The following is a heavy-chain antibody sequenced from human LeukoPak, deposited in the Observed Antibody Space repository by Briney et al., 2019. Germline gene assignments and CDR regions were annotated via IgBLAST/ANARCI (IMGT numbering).Heavy chain of an antibody. Sequence: GGSLRLSCAASGFTFEHYGMSWVRQAPGKGLEWVSGITWDVAKIGYADSVKGRFTISRDNAKKSLYAQMHSLRAEDTALYYCATSDQIIMMDAFDIWGQGTMVIVSS. J-gene: IGHJ3*02. CDR3: ATSDQIIMMDAFDI. D-gene: IGHD3-16*01. V-gene: IGHV3-20*04. CDR2: ITWDVAKI. CDR1: GFTFEHYG.